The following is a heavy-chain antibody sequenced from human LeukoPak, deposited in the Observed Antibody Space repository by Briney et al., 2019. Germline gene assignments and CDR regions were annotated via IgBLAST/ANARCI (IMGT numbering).Heavy chain of an antibody. V-gene: IGHV3-23*01. CDR3: AKDQRLAAAARDDFDI. CDR2: IIGSGGST. D-gene: IGHD6-13*01. J-gene: IGHJ3*02. CDR1: GFTFSSYA. Sequence: GGSLRLSCAASGFTFSSYAMSWVRQAPGKGLEWVSAIIGSGGSTYYADSVKGRFTISRDNSKNTLYLQMNRLRAEDTAVYYCAKDQRLAAAARDDFDIWGQGTMVTVSS.